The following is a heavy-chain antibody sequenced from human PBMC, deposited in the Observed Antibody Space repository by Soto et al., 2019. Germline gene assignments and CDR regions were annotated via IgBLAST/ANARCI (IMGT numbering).Heavy chain of an antibody. CDR2: IYHSGSA. CDR3: ARGRLLPAVNFDY. V-gene: IGHV4-30-2*01. D-gene: IGHD3-22*01. Sequence: SETLSLTCAVSGDSISSGGYSWSWIRQPPGKGLEWIGYIYHSGSASYNPSLKSRVTISVDGSKNHFSLQLSSVTAADTAVYYCARGRLLPAVNFDYWGRGTLVTVSS. J-gene: IGHJ4*02. CDR1: GDSISSGGYS.